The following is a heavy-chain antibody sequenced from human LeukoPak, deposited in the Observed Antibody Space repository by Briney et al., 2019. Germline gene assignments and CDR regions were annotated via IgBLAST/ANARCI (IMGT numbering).Heavy chain of an antibody. V-gene: IGHV3-23*01. D-gene: IGHD3-22*01. J-gene: IGHJ4*02. CDR1: GFTFSSYA. CDR3: GKEGHYDSTPAYSFDY. CDR2: ISGSGGST. Sequence: PGGSLRLSCAASGFTFSSYAMSWVRQAPGKGLEWVSAISGSGGSTYYADSVKGRFAISRDNSKNTLYLQMNSLRAEDTAVYYCGKEGHYDSTPAYSFDYWGQGTLVTVSS.